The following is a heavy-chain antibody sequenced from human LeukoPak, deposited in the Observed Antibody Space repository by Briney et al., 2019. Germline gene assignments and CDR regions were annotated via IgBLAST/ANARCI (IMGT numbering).Heavy chain of an antibody. J-gene: IGHJ6*02. CDR1: GGSRSLYY. V-gene: IGHV4-4*07. CDR3: TRGEHTMDV. Sequence: PSETLSLTCTVSGGSRSLYYWNWIRQPAGKGLEWIGRVYSTGATNYNPSLQSRVTMSVDTSMTQIYLSLTSVTAADTAVYYCTRGEHTMDVWGQGTTVTVSS. D-gene: IGHD1/OR15-1a*01. CDR2: VYSTGAT.